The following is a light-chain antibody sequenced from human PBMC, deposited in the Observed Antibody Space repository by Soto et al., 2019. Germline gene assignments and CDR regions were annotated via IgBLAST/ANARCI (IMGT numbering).Light chain of an antibody. Sequence: QSVLTQPASVSGSPGQSITISCTGTSSDVGAYDYVSWFQQHPGKAPKLIIYEVSKRPSGVPGRFSGSKSGNTASLTVSGLQAEDEADYYCSSYAGSSTLYVFGTGTKLTVL. CDR2: EVS. V-gene: IGLV2-8*01. J-gene: IGLJ1*01. CDR3: SSYAGSSTLYV. CDR1: SSDVGAYDY.